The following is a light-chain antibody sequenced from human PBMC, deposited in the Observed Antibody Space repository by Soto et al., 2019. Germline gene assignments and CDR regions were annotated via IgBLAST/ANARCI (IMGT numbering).Light chain of an antibody. CDR1: QSIASW. CDR2: DAS. Sequence: GDRVTITCRASQSIASWLAWYQQKPGKAPKLLIFDASSLESGVPSRFNGGRSGTEFTLTISSLQPDDFATYYCQQYDTYWTFGQGTKVEIK. V-gene: IGKV1-5*01. J-gene: IGKJ1*01. CDR3: QQYDTYWT.